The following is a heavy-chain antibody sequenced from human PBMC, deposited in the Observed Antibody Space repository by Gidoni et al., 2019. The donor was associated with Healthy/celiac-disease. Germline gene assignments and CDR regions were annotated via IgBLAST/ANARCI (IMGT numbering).Heavy chain of an antibody. CDR3: ARDKPGNSSSWYYYYYGMDV. CDR2: IWYDGSNK. J-gene: IGHJ6*02. D-gene: IGHD6-13*01. CDR1: GCTFLAYA. Sequence: QVQLVESGGGVVQPGRSLRLSCAASGCTFLAYAMHWVRQAPGTGLEWVAVIWYDGSNKYYADSVKGRFTISRDNSKNTLYLQMNSLRAEDTAVYYCARDKPGNSSSWYYYYYGMDVWGQGTTVTVSS. V-gene: IGHV3-33*01.